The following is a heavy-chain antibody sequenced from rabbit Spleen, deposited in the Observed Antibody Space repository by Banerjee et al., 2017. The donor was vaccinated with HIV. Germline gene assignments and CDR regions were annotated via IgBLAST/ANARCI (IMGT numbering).Heavy chain of an antibody. Sequence: QSLEESGGDLVKPGASLTLTCTASGFSFSSSDYMCWVRQAPGKGLEWIGCIDNGDGGTWYASWAKGRLTISKTSSTTVTLQMTSLTAADTATYFCAREWSYSSFDLWGPGTLVTVS. CDR1: GFSFSSSDY. J-gene: IGHJ4*01. D-gene: IGHD8-1*01. CDR3: AREWSYSSFDL. V-gene: IGHV1S40*01. CDR2: IDNGDGGT.